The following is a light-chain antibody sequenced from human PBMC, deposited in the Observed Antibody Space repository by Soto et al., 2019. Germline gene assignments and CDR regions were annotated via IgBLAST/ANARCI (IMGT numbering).Light chain of an antibody. V-gene: IGKV1-27*01. Sequence: DIRMTQSPSSLSASVGDSVTITCRASQGINNYLAWYQQKPGKVPVLLIYTASTLKPGVPSRFSGRGAGTDFTLTISSLQPEDFATYYCQKYDSAPRTFGQGTKVEIK. CDR3: QKYDSAPRT. J-gene: IGKJ1*01. CDR1: QGINNY. CDR2: TAS.